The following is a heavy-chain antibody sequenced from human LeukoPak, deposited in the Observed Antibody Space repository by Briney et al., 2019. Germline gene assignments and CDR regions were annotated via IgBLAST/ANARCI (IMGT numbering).Heavy chain of an antibody. D-gene: IGHD5-12*01. V-gene: IGHV4-61*08. CDR3: ARVRMATPTSTCFDY. Sequence: SETLSLTCTVSGGSIRSGDYSWNWIRQHPGKGLEWIGYIYYSGSTNYNPSLKSRVTISVDTSKNQFSLKLSSVTAADTAVYYCARVRMATPTSTCFDYWGQGTLVTVSS. CDR2: IYYSGST. J-gene: IGHJ4*02. CDR1: GGSIRSGDYS.